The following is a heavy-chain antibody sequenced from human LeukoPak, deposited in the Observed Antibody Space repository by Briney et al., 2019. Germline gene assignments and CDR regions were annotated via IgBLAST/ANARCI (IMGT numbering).Heavy chain of an antibody. D-gene: IGHD2-15*01. J-gene: IGHJ4*02. CDR3: ARHTGYCSGGSCSFDF. Sequence: SETLSLTCTVSGGSISSHYWSWIRQPPGKGLEWIGYIFYSGSTNYNPSLKSRVTTSVDTSKNQFSLKLSSVTAEDTAVYYCARHTGYCSGGSCSFDFWGQGTLVTVSS. CDR2: IFYSGST. CDR1: GGSISSHY. V-gene: IGHV4-59*08.